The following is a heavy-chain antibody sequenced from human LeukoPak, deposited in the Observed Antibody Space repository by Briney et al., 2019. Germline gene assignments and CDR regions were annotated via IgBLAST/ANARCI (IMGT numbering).Heavy chain of an antibody. V-gene: IGHV3-30-3*01. J-gene: IGHJ5*02. CDR3: ARDKVEYYDFWSGSDNWFDP. D-gene: IGHD3-3*01. Sequence: GGSLRLSCAASGFTFSSYAMHWVRQAPGKGLEWVAVISYDGSNKYYADSVKGRFTISRDNAKNSLYLQMNSLRAEDTAVYYCARDKVEYYDFWSGSDNWFDPWGQGTLVTVSS. CDR2: ISYDGSNK. CDR1: GFTFSSYA.